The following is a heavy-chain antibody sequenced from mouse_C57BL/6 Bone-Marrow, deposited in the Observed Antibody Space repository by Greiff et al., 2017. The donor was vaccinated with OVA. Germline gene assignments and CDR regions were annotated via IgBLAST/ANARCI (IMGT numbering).Heavy chain of an antibody. V-gene: IGHV5-12*01. CDR2: ISNGGGST. D-gene: IGHD1-1*02. Sequence: EVQLKESGGGLVQPGGSLKLSCAASGFTFSDYYMYWVRQTPEKRLEWVAYISNGGGSTYYPDTVKGRFTISRDNAKNTLYLQMSRLKSEDTAMYYCARHSMATGGFAYWGQGTLVTVSA. J-gene: IGHJ3*01. CDR1: GFTFSDYY. CDR3: ARHSMATGGFAY.